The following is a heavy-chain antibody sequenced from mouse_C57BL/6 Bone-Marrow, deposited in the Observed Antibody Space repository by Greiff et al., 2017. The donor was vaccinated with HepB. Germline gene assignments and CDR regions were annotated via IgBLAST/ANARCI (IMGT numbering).Heavy chain of an antibody. CDR3: ASETGTKWFAY. J-gene: IGHJ3*01. Sequence: QVQLQQPGAELVKPGASVKLSCKASGYTFTSYWMHWVKQRPGQGLEWIGMIHPNSGSTNYNEKFKSKATLTVDKSSSTAYMQLSSLTSEDSAVYYWASETGTKWFAYWGQGTLVTVSA. D-gene: IGHD4-1*01. CDR2: IHPNSGST. CDR1: GYTFTSYW. V-gene: IGHV1-64*01.